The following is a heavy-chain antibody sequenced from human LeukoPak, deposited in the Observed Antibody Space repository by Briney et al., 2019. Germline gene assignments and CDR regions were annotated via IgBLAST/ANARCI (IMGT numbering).Heavy chain of an antibody. CDR1: GFTFSSYA. CDR2: ISGSGGST. CDR3: AKVQRGVCTPYYFDY. D-gene: IGHD6-25*01. V-gene: IGHV3-23*01. J-gene: IGHJ4*02. Sequence: GGSLRLSCAASGFTFSSYAMSWVRQAPGKGLEWVSAISGSGGSTYYADFVKGRFTISRDNSKNTLYLQMNSLRAEDTAVYYCAKVQRGVCTPYYFDYWGQGTLVTVSS.